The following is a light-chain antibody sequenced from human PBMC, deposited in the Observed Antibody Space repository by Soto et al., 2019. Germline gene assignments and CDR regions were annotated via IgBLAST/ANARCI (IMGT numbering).Light chain of an antibody. CDR3: QQRHMWPIT. V-gene: IGKV3-11*01. Sequence: EIVLTQSPATLSLSPGERATLSCRASQSVSSYLAWYQQKPGQAPRLLIYDASSRATGIPDRFSGSGSGTDFTLTISSLEPEDSAVYYCQQRHMWPITFGQGTRLENK. CDR1: QSVSSY. CDR2: DAS. J-gene: IGKJ5*01.